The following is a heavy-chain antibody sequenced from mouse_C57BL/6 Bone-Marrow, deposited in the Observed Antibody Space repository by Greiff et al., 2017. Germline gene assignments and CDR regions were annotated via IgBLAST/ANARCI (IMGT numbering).Heavy chain of an antibody. CDR1: GYTFTSYW. CDR2: IDPSDSYT. V-gene: IGHV1-50*01. D-gene: IGHD2-4*01. J-gene: IGHJ4*01. Sequence: QVQLQQPGAELVKPGASVKLSCKASGYTFTSYWMQWVKQRPGQGLEWIGEIDPSDSYTNYNQKFKGKATLTVDTSSSTAYMQLSSLTSEDSAVSYCARDYDYDVRAMDYWGQGTSVTVSS. CDR3: ARDYDYDVRAMDY.